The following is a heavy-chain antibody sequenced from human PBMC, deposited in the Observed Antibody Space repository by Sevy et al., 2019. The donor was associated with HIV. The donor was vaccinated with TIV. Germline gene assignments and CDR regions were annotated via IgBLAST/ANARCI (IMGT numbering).Heavy chain of an antibody. CDR1: GFTFSDYY. CDR3: ARDHVKDGDLGDYYYFAMDV. J-gene: IGHJ6*02. CDR2: ISGSDNTI. V-gene: IGHV3-11*01. D-gene: IGHD4-17*01. Sequence: GGSLRLSCAASGFTFSDYYMSWIRQAPGKGLEWISYISGSDNTIYYADSVKGRFSNSRDNAKNSLYLQMSSLRAEDTAVYFCARDHVKDGDLGDYYYFAMDVWGQGTTVTVSS.